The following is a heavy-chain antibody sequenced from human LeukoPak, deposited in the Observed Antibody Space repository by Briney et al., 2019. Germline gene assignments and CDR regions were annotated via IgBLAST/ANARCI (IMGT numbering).Heavy chain of an antibody. Sequence: GGSLRLSCAASGFTFSNAWMSWVRQAPGKGLEWVGRIKSKTDGGTTDYAAPVKGRFTISRDDSKNTLYLQMNSLKTEDTAVYYCTTGSYYDFWSGYYLYYFDYWGQGTLVTVPS. J-gene: IGHJ4*02. CDR3: TTGSYYDFWSGYYLYYFDY. CDR2: IKSKTDGGTT. CDR1: GFTFSNAW. D-gene: IGHD3-3*01. V-gene: IGHV3-15*01.